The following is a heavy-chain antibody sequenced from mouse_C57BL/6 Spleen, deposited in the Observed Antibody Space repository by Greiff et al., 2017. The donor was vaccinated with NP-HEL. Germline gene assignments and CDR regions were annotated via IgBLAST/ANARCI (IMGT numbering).Heavy chain of an antibody. D-gene: IGHD2-10*02. CDR2: IDPENGDT. CDR3: TTRGYEHAMDY. Sequence: VQLQQSGAELVRPGASVKLSCTASGFNIKDDYMHWVKPRPEQGLEWIGWIDPENGDTEYASKFQGKATITADTSSNTAYLQLSSLTSEDTAVYYCTTRGYEHAMDYWGQGTSVTVSS. J-gene: IGHJ4*01. V-gene: IGHV14-4*01. CDR1: GFNIKDDY.